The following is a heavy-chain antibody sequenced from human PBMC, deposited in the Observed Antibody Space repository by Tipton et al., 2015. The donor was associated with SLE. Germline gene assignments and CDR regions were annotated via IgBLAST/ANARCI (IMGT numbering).Heavy chain of an antibody. D-gene: IGHD6-19*01. Sequence: TLSLTCTVSGGSISSYYWSWIRQPPGKGLEWIGYIYYSGSTNYNPSLKSRVTISVDTSKNQFSLKLSSVTAADTAVYYCARGWRFDPWGQGTLVTVSS. CDR2: IYYSGST. CDR3: ARGWRFDP. J-gene: IGHJ5*02. CDR1: GGSISSYY. V-gene: IGHV4-59*12.